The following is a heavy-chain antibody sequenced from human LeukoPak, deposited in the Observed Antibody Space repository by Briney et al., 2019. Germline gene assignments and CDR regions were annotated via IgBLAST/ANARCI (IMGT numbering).Heavy chain of an antibody. Sequence: GGSLRLSCAASRFTFSSYGMHWVRQAPGKGLEWVAVISYDGSNKYYADSVKGRFTISRDNSKNTLYLQMNSLRAEDTAVYYCAKVGGAATDAFDIWGQGTMVTVSS. CDR2: ISYDGSNK. CDR1: RFTFSSYG. CDR3: AKVGGAATDAFDI. D-gene: IGHD6-13*01. J-gene: IGHJ3*02. V-gene: IGHV3-30*18.